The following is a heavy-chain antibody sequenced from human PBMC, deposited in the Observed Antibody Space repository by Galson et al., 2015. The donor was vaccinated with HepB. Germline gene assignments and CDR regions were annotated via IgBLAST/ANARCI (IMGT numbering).Heavy chain of an antibody. CDR2: INTYIGNT. V-gene: IGHV1-18*01. CDR1: GYTLINYG. Sequence: SVKVSCKASGYTLINYGISWVRQAPGQGLEWIGWINTYIGNTNYEQKFQGRVTMTTDTSASTAYMELTSLKYDDTAVYYCARSVEVGAPQYNWFGPWGQGTLVTVSS. D-gene: IGHD1-26*01. CDR3: ARSVEVGAPQYNWFGP. J-gene: IGHJ5*02.